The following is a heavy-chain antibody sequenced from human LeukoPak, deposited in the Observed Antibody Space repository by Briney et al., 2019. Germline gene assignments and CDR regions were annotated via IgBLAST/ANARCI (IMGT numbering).Heavy chain of an antibody. CDR1: GGTFSSYA. V-gene: IGHV1-69*13. J-gene: IGHJ4*02. Sequence: SVKVSCKASGGTFSSYAISWVRQAPGQGLEWMGGTIPIFGTANYAQKFQGRVTITADESTSTAYMELSSLRSEDTAVYYCAREKSVVVVAATRRETGIFDYWGQGTLVTVSS. CDR3: AREKSVVVVAATRRETGIFDY. D-gene: IGHD2-15*01. CDR2: TIPIFGTA.